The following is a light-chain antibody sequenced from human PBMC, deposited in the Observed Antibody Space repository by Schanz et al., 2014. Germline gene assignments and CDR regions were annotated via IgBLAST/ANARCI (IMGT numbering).Light chain of an antibody. J-gene: IGLJ2*01. Sequence: QSVLTQPRSVSGSPGQSVTISCTGTSSDVGGYNYVSWYQQHPGKAPKLMIYDVSKRPSGVPDRFSGSKSGNTASLTISGLQAEDEADYSCCSYAGSCTEVFGGGTNLPVL. V-gene: IGLV2-11*01. CDR3: CSYAGSCTEV. CDR1: SSDVGGYNY. CDR2: DVS.